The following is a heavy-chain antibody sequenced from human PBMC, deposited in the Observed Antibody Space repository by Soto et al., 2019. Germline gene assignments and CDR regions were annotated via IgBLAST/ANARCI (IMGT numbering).Heavy chain of an antibody. CDR1: GYTFTSYA. V-gene: IGHV1-3*01. J-gene: IGHJ4*02. CDR3: ARSSGYYYVDY. CDR2: INAGNGNT. Sequence: QVQLVQSGAEVKKPGASVKVSCKASGYTFTSYAMHWVRQAPGQRLEWMGWINAGNGNTKYSQKFQGRVTITRDTSASTAYMELNSLRAEDTAVFSCARSSGYYYVDYWGQGTLVTVSS. D-gene: IGHD3-22*01.